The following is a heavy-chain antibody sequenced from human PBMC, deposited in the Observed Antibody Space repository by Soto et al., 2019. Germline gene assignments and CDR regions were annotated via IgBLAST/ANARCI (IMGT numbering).Heavy chain of an antibody. D-gene: IGHD3-22*01. CDR3: AADFPPGTYYYDSSGSI. Sequence: RASVKVSCKASGFTFTSSAVQWVRQARGQRLEWIGWIVVGSGNTNYAQKFQERVTITRDMSTSTAYMELSSLRSEDTAVYYCAADFPPGTYYYDSSGSIWGQGTMVTVSS. V-gene: IGHV1-58*01. J-gene: IGHJ3*02. CDR1: GFTFTSSA. CDR2: IVVGSGNT.